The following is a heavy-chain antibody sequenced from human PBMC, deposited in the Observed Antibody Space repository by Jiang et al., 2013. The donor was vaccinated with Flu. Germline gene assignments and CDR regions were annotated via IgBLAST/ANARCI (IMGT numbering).Heavy chain of an antibody. CDR3: ARGDRIAATGTRPLGAFDI. CDR2: TFYSGRT. Sequence: LLKPSETLSLTCTVSGGSMSSFYWSWIRQAPGKGLEWIGYTFYSGRTNYIPSLRSRVAISVDTSKKQFSLRLSSVTAADTAVYYCARGDRIAATGTRPLGAFDIWGQGTMVSVSS. V-gene: IGHV4-59*01. CDR1: GGSMSSFY. D-gene: IGHD6-13*01. J-gene: IGHJ3*02.